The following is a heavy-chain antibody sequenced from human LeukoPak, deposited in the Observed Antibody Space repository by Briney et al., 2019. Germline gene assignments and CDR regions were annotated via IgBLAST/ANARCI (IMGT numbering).Heavy chain of an antibody. Sequence: GGSLRLSCAASGFTFSSYSMNWVRQAPGKGLEWVSYISSSSSTIYYADSVKGRFTISRDNAKNSLYLQMNSLRDGDTAVYYCARDFAVVAASSSLWGQGTLVTVSS. D-gene: IGHD2-15*01. CDR3: ARDFAVVAASSSL. V-gene: IGHV3-48*02. CDR1: GFTFSSYS. CDR2: ISSSSSTI. J-gene: IGHJ4*02.